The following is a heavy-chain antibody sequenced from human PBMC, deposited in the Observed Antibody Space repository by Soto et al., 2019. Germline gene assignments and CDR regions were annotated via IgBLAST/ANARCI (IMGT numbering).Heavy chain of an antibody. CDR1: GGSISSGGYY. Sequence: QVQLQESGPGLVKPSQTLSLTCTVSGGSISSGGYYWSWIRQHPGKGLEWIGYIYYSGSTYYNPTLKSRVTIAVDTSKNQFSLKMSSVTAADTAVYYCARGGRRSPGMDVWGQGTTVTVSS. J-gene: IGHJ6*02. CDR2: IYYSGST. V-gene: IGHV4-31*03. CDR3: ARGGRRSPGMDV.